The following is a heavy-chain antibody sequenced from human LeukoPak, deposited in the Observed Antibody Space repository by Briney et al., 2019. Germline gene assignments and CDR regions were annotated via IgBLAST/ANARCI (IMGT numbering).Heavy chain of an antibody. Sequence: GGSLRLSCAASGFTFSSYGMHWVRQAPGKGLEWVAVTSYDGSNKYYADSVRGKFTISRDNSKNTLYLQMNSLRAEDTAVYYCASILRSSSGYYFDYWGQGTLVTVSS. CDR2: TSYDGSNK. V-gene: IGHV3-30*03. D-gene: IGHD3-10*01. J-gene: IGHJ4*02. CDR1: GFTFSSYG. CDR3: ASILRSSSGYYFDY.